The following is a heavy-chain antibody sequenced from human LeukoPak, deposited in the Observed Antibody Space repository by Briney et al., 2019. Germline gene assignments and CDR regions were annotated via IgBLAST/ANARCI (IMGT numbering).Heavy chain of an antibody. CDR2: ISGGSDYI. J-gene: IGHJ4*02. CDR1: GFTFSSYN. V-gene: IGHV3-21*06. D-gene: IGHD6-19*01. CDR3: ARIGSGWYWEY. Sequence: PGGSLRLSCAASGFTFSSYNMYWVRQAPGKGLEWVSSISGGSDYIFHADPVKGRFTISRDNAKNSLYLQMNSLRAEDTAVYYCARIGSGWYWEYWGQGALVTVPS.